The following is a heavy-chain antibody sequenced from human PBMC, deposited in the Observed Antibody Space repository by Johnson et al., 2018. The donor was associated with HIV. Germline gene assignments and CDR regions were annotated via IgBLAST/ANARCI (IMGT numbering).Heavy chain of an antibody. CDR1: GFNFSTHA. CDR2: IDTAGDT. V-gene: IGHV3-13*01. D-gene: IGHD4-11*01. Sequence: VQLVESGGGLIQPGGSLRLSCAASGFNFSTHAMSWVRQAPGKGLEWVSEIDTAGDTYYPGSVKGRFTTSRENAKNSLYLQMNSLRAGDTAVYYCARRSIRSDGFDIWGQGTMVTVSS. J-gene: IGHJ3*02. CDR3: ARRSIRSDGFDI.